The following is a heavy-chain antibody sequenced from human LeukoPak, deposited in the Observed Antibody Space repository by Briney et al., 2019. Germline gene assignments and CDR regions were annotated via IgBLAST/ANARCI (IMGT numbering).Heavy chain of an antibody. V-gene: IGHV3-11*03. CDR2: ISSSSSYT. CDR3: ATFTIFGVISIY. CDR1: GFTFSDYY. J-gene: IGHJ4*02. D-gene: IGHD3-3*01. Sequence: GGSLRLSCAASGFTFSDYYMSWIRQAPGKGLEWVSYISSSSSYTNYADSVKGRFTISRDNAKNSLYLQMNSLRAEDTAVYYCATFTIFGVISIYWGQGTLVTVSS.